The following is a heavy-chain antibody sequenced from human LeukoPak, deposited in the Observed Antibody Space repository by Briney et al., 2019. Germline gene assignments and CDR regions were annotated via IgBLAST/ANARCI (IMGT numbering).Heavy chain of an antibody. CDR2: ISYDGSNK. J-gene: IGHJ4*02. CDR1: GFTFSSYA. V-gene: IGHV3-30-3*01. CDR3: ARGVAVAEYYFDY. Sequence: GGSLRLSCAASGFTFSSYAMHWVRQAPGKGLGWVAVISYDGSNKYYADSVKGRFTISRDNSKNTLYLQMNSLRAEDTAVYYCARGVAVAEYYFDYWGQGTLVTVSS. D-gene: IGHD6-19*01.